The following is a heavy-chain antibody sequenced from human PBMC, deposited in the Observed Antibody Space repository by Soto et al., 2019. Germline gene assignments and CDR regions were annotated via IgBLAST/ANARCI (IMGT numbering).Heavy chain of an antibody. D-gene: IGHD6-13*01. V-gene: IGHV4-34*01. Sequence: SETLSLTWAVYGGSFSGYYWSWIRQPPGKGLEWIGEINHSGSTNYNPSLKSRVTISVDTSKNQFSLKLSSVTAADTAVYYCASFGECSSWWSRIYYGMDVWGQGTMVTVSS. J-gene: IGHJ6*02. CDR3: ASFGECSSWWSRIYYGMDV. CDR2: INHSGST. CDR1: GGSFSGYY.